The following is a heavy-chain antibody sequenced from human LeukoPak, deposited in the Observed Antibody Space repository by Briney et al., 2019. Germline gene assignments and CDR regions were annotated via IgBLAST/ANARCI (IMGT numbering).Heavy chain of an antibody. CDR2: ISAYNGNT. Sequence: ASVKVSCKASGYTFTSYGISWVRQAPGQGLEWMGWISAYNGNTNYAQKLQGRVTMTTDTSTSTAYMELRSLRSDDTAVYYCARDHTGYCSGTSSYAPFDYWGKGTLVTVSS. D-gene: IGHD2-2*01. J-gene: IGHJ4*02. CDR3: ARDHTGYCSGTSSYAPFDY. CDR1: GYTFTSYG. V-gene: IGHV1-18*01.